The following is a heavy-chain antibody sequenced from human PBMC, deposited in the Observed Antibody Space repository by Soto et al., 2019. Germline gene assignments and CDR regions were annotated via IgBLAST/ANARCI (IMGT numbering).Heavy chain of an antibody. D-gene: IGHD6-13*01. CDR2: IIPIFGTA. CDR1: GGTFSSYA. Sequence: QVQLVQSGAEVKKPGSSVKVSCKASGGTFSSYAISWVRQAPGQGLEWMGGIIPIFGTANYAQKLQGRVAITADKATSTAYMELSSLRSEDTAVYSCARVSSSSWSAAFDIWGQGTMVTVSS. J-gene: IGHJ3*02. V-gene: IGHV1-69*06. CDR3: ARVSSSSWSAAFDI.